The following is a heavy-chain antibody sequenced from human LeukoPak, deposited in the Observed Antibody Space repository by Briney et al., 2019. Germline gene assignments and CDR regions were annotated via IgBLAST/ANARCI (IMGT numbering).Heavy chain of an antibody. D-gene: IGHD3-22*01. CDR3: ARVELWPYYDSSGYIDY. J-gene: IGHJ4*02. V-gene: IGHV4-30-4*08. CDR1: GGSISSGDYY. CDR2: IYYSGST. Sequence: SETLSLTCTVSGGSISSGDYYWSWIRQPPGKGLEWIGYIYYSGSTYYNPSLKSRVIISVDTSKNQFSLKLSSVTAADTAVYYCARVELWPYYDSSGYIDYWGQGTLVTVSS.